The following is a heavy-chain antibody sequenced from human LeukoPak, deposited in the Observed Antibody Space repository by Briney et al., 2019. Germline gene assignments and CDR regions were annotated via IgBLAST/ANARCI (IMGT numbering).Heavy chain of an antibody. Sequence: SETLSLTCTVSGGSISSSSYYWGWIRQPPGKGLEWIGSIYYSGSTYYNPSLKSRVTMSVDTSKNQFSLKLISVTAADTAVYYCARDSYHYGSAAYYMDVWGKGTTVTISS. CDR3: ARDSYHYGSAAYYMDV. J-gene: IGHJ6*03. D-gene: IGHD3-10*01. V-gene: IGHV4-39*07. CDR1: GGSISSSSYY. CDR2: IYYSGST.